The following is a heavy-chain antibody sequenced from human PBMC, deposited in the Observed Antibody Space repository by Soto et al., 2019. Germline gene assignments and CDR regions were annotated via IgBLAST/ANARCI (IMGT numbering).Heavy chain of an antibody. J-gene: IGHJ5*02. CDR1: GGCVSSGSYY. Sequence: SETLSLTCTVSGGCVSSGSYYWSSIRQTPGKGLEWLGYIYSSGSTNYNPSLKSRVTISVDTSKNQFSLKLSSVTAADTAVYYCARVIPSGPSYTVVTPEWFDPWGQGALVTVSS. CDR2: IYSSGST. D-gene: IGHD2-21*02. CDR3: ARVIPSGPSYTVVTPEWFDP. V-gene: IGHV4-61*01.